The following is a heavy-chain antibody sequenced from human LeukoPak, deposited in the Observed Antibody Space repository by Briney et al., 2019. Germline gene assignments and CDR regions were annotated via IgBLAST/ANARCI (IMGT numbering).Heavy chain of an antibody. D-gene: IGHD4-17*01. J-gene: IGHJ4*02. CDR2: IYSGGST. CDR1: GFTVSSNY. Sequence: GGSLRLSCAASGFTVSSNYMSWVRQAPGKGLEWVSVIYSGGSTYYADSVKGRFTISRDNSKNTLYLQMNSLRAGDTAVYYCARSVTVALYFDYWGQGTLVTVSS. CDR3: ARSVTVALYFDY. V-gene: IGHV3-53*01.